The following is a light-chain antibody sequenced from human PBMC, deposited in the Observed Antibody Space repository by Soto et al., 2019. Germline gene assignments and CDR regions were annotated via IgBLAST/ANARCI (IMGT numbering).Light chain of an antibody. CDR3: QQYNAFYT. J-gene: IGKJ2*01. V-gene: IGKV1-5*01. CDR2: DVS. Sequence: DIQMTQSRPTLSASVGDRVTITCRAGQSINRWLAWYQQKPGRAPKLLIYDVSTLQSGVPSRFSGSGSETEFILTISSLQPDDFATYYCQQYNAFYTFGQGTKVDIK. CDR1: QSINRW.